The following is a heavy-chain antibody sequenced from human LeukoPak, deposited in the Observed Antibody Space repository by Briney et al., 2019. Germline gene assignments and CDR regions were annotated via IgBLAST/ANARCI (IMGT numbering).Heavy chain of an antibody. J-gene: IGHJ4*02. CDR1: GFTFSSYA. D-gene: IGHD3-10*01. CDR3: AKDYGSGSYFDAGVDY. Sequence: GGSLRLSCAASGFTFSSYAMSWVRQAPGKGLEWVSAISGSGGNTYYADSVKGRFTISRDNSKNTLYLQMNSLRAEDTAVYYCAKDYGSGSYFDAGVDYWGQGTLVTVSS. V-gene: IGHV3-23*01. CDR2: ISGSGGNT.